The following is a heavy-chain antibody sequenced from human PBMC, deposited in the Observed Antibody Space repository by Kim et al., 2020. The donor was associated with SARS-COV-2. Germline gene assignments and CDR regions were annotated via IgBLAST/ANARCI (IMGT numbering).Heavy chain of an antibody. Sequence: GSLRLSCAASGFTFDDYAMHWVRQAPGKGLEWVSLISGDGGSTYYADSVKGRFTISRDNSKNSLYLQMNSLRTEDTALYYCAKDWYNWNDDYYYYGMDVWGQGTTVTVSS. J-gene: IGHJ6*02. CDR3: AKDWYNWNDDYYYYGMDV. D-gene: IGHD1-20*01. CDR1: GFTFDDYA. CDR2: ISGDGGST. V-gene: IGHV3-43*02.